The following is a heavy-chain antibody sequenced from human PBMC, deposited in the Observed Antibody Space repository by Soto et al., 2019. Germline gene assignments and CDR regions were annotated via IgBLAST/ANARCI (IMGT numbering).Heavy chain of an antibody. Sequence: GGSLRLSCAASGFTFSSYGMHWVRQAPGKGLEWVAVIWYDGSNKYYADSVKGRFTISRDNSKNTLYLQMNSLRAEDTAVYYCAKAVLWFGELSEGYYFDYWGQGTLVTVSS. CDR3: AKAVLWFGELSEGYYFDY. CDR1: GFTFSSYG. CDR2: IWYDGSNK. D-gene: IGHD3-10*01. J-gene: IGHJ4*02. V-gene: IGHV3-33*06.